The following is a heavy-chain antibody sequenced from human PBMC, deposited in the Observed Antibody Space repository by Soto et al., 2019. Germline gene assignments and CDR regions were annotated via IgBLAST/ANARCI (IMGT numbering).Heavy chain of an antibody. D-gene: IGHD6-13*01. V-gene: IGHV4-39*07. J-gene: IGHJ4*02. CDR2: FYYSGTT. CDR1: GDSITASYSN. Sequence: PSETLSLTCTVSGDSITASYSNWAWIRQPPGKGLEWIGTFYYSGTTSQNPPLRSRITISGDTSRNQFSLKVNSMTAADTAVYYCARYRREAVAGYTLDNWGQGILVTVSS. CDR3: ARYRREAVAGYTLDN.